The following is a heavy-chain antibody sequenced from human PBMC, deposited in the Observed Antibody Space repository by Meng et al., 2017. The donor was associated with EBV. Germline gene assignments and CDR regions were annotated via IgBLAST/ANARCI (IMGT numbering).Heavy chain of an antibody. CDR2: ISGSGGST. J-gene: IGHJ4*02. D-gene: IGHD1-26*01. CDR1: GFTFSSYA. V-gene: IGHV3-23*01. CDR3: AKVNQLLGGNDY. Sequence: EARLLESGGGLGQPGGPLRLSCAASGFTFSSYAMSWVRPAPGKGLEWVSAISGSGGSTYYADSVKGRFTISRDNSKNTLYLQMNSLRAEDTAVYYCAKVNQLLGGNDYWGQGTLVTVSS.